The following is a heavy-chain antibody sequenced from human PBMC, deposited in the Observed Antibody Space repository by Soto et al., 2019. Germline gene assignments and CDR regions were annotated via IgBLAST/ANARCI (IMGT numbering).Heavy chain of an antibody. J-gene: IGHJ6*03. CDR2: ISAYNGNT. CDR1: GYTFPSYG. V-gene: IGHV1-18*01. CDR3: ARDSLEVYYYYYYMDV. Sequence: ASVKVSCKASGYTFPSYGISWVRQAPGQGLEWMGWISAYNGNTNYAQKLQGRVTMTTDTSTSTAYMELRSLRSDDTAVYYCARDSLEVYYYYYYMDVWGKGTTVTVSS.